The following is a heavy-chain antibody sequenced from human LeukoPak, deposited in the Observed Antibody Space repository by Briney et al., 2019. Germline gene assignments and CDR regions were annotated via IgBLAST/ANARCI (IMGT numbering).Heavy chain of an antibody. J-gene: IGHJ4*02. Sequence: SETLSLTCAVYGGSFSGYYWSWIRQPPGKGLEWIGEINHSGSTNYNPSLKSRVTISVDTSKNQFSLKLSSVTAADTAVYYCARGRVRVFDYWGQGTLVTVSS. CDR1: GGSFSGYY. CDR2: INHSGST. V-gene: IGHV4-34*01. CDR3: ARGRVRVFDY. D-gene: IGHD4-11*01.